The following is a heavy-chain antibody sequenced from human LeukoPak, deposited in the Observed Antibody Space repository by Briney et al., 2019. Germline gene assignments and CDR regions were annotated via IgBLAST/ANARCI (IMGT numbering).Heavy chain of an antibody. CDR1: GGSISTYY. CDR3: ARLNYDYVWGSYRNNWFDP. J-gene: IGHJ5*02. CDR2: IYNSGNT. D-gene: IGHD3-16*02. V-gene: IGHV4-59*01. Sequence: SETLSLTCTVSGGSISTYYWSWIRQPPGKGLEWIGYIYNSGNTNYNPSLKSRVTISVGTSKNQFSLKLSSVTAADTAVYYCARLNYDYVWGSYRNNWFDPWGQGTLVTVSS.